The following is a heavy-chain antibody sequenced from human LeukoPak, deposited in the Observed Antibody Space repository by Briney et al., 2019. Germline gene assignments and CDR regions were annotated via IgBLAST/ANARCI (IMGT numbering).Heavy chain of an antibody. J-gene: IGHJ4*02. V-gene: IGHV3-49*04. D-gene: IGHD5-12*01. CDR3: TRVFSGWLPFYFDY. CDR1: GFNFGDFG. Sequence: PGRSLRLSCTASGFNFGDFGMSWVRQAPGKGPEWVSFMRSESYGGTTEYAASVEGRFTISRDDSKSIVYLEMKSLKTEDTALYFCTRVFSGWLPFYFDYWGQGALVTVSS. CDR2: MRSESYGGTT.